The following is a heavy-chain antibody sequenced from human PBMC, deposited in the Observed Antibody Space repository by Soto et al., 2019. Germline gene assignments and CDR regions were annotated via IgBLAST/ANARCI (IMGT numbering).Heavy chain of an antibody. V-gene: IGHV1-18*01. CDR3: ARDGLFDSIAARHNWFDP. J-gene: IGHJ5*02. CDR1: GYTFTSYG. CDR2: ISAYNGNT. D-gene: IGHD6-6*01. Sequence: QVQLVQSGAEVKKPGASVMVSCKASGYTFTSYGISLVRQAPGQGLEWMGWISAYNGNTNYAQKLQGRVTMTTDTSTSTAYMELRSLRSDDTAVYYCARDGLFDSIAARHNWFDPWGQGTLVTVSS.